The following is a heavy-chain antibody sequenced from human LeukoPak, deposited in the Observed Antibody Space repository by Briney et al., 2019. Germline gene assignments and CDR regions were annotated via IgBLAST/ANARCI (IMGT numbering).Heavy chain of an antibody. CDR2: ISSGSSTT. Sequence: QSGGSLRLSCAASGFTFSTYVMNWFRQAPGRGLEWVSYISSGSSTTYYADSVKGRFTISRDNAKNSLYLQVNSLRDEDTAVYYCARGRGLTLSYHYFDYWGQGTLVTVSS. V-gene: IGHV3-48*02. D-gene: IGHD3-10*01. CDR3: ARGRGLTLSYHYFDY. CDR1: GFTFSTYV. J-gene: IGHJ4*02.